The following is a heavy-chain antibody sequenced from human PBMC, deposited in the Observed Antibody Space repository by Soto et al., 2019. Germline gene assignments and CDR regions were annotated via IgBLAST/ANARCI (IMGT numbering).Heavy chain of an antibody. J-gene: IGHJ4*02. D-gene: IGHD1-26*01. CDR3: ATCIVGATDYFDY. Sequence: ESLKISCKGSGYSLTSYWIGWVRQMPGKGLEWMGIIYPGDSDTRYSPSFQGQVTISADKSISTAYLQWSSLKASDTAMYYCATCIVGATDYFDYWGQGTLVTVSS. CDR2: IYPGDSDT. CDR1: GYSLTSYW. V-gene: IGHV5-51*01.